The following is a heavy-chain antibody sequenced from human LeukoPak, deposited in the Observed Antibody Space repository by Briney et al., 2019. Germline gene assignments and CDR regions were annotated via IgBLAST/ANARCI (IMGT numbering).Heavy chain of an antibody. V-gene: IGHV3-21*01. D-gene: IGHD3-10*01. CDR3: ARGGHRQKEF. J-gene: IGHJ4*02. CDR2: ITGESAYI. Sequence: GGSLRPSCAAPGFTFRTSAMNWVAQAPGEGRKWVSCITGESAYIYYADSVKGRFTISRDNAKNSLYLQMSGLRAEDTAVYYCARGGHRQKEFWGQGTLVTVSS. CDR1: GFTFRTSA.